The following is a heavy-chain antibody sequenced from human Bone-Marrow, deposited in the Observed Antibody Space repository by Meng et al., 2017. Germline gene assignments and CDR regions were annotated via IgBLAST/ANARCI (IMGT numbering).Heavy chain of an antibody. CDR3: ARGRSGYFDY. D-gene: IGHD3-3*01. CDR2: ISSSSSYI. J-gene: IGHJ4*02. V-gene: IGHV3-21*04. CDR1: RFTFSSYS. Sequence: EVQLVESGGGLVKPGGSLRLSCAASRFTFSSYSMNWVRQAPGKGLEWVSSISSSSSYIYYADSVKGRFTISRDNAKNSLYLQMNSLRAEDTAVYYCARGRSGYFDYWGQGTLVTVSS.